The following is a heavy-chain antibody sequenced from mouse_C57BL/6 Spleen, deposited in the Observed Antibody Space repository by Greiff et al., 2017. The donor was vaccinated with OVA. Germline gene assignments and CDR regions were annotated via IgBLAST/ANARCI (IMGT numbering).Heavy chain of an antibody. CDR1: GYTFTSYW. CDR2: IYPGSGST. CDR3: ARAVATDYAMDY. D-gene: IGHD1-1*01. V-gene: IGHV1-55*01. Sequence: QVQLKQPGAELVKPGASVKMSCKASGYTFTSYWITWVKQRPGQGLEWIGDIYPGSGSTNYNEKFKSKATLTVDTSSSTAYMQLSSLTSEDSAVYYCARAVATDYAMDYWGQGTSVTVSS. J-gene: IGHJ4*01.